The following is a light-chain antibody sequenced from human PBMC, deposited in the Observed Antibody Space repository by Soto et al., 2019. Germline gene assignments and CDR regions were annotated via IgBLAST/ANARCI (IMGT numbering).Light chain of an antibody. CDR1: QSVSSSY. Sequence: EIVLTQSPGTLSLSPGERATISCRASQSVSSSYLAWYQQNRGQAPRLLIYGASSRATGIPDRFSGSGSGTDFTLSISRLEPEDFEVYYCQQYGSSRWTFGQGTKVEIK. V-gene: IGKV3-20*01. CDR2: GAS. J-gene: IGKJ1*01. CDR3: QQYGSSRWT.